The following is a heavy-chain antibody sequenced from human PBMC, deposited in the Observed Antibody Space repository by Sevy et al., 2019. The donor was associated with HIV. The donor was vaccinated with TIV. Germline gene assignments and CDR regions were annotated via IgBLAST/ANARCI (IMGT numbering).Heavy chain of an antibody. D-gene: IGHD3-10*01. Sequence: SETLPLTCTVSGGSISSYYWSWIRQPAGKGLEWIGRIYTSGSTNYNPSLKSRVTMSVDTSKNQFSLKLSSVTAADTAVYYCARGVYYGSGSRSTYYYYYGMDVWGQGTTVTVSS. CDR1: GGSISSYY. J-gene: IGHJ6*02. V-gene: IGHV4-4*07. CDR2: IYTSGST. CDR3: ARGVYYGSGSRSTYYYYYGMDV.